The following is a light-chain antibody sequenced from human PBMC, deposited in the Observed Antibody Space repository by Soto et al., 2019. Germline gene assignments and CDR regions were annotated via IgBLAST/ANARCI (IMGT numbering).Light chain of an antibody. Sequence: QPVLTQAPSASGTPGQRVTISCSGSTSNIGSNYVYWYQQLPGTAPTLLIYGNNQRPSGVPDRFSGSKSDASASLAISGLRSEDEADYYCAVWDDSLNSVVFGGGTKLTVL. CDR3: AVWDDSLNSVV. CDR1: TSNIGSNY. V-gene: IGLV1-47*01. CDR2: GNN. J-gene: IGLJ2*01.